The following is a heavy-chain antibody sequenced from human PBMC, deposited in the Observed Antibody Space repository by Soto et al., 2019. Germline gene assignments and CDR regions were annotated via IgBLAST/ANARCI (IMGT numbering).Heavy chain of an antibody. CDR2: IKSETEGGTT. CDR1: GFTFSNAW. CDR3: TVRPGYFDH. Sequence: EVHLVESGGGLVKPGGSLRLSCAASGFTFSNAWMSWVRQAPGKGLEWVGRIKSETEGGTTDYVAPVKGRFTISRDDSKNMLYLEMNSLETEDTAVYYCTVRPGYFDHWGQGTLVTVSS. V-gene: IGHV3-15*01. J-gene: IGHJ4*02.